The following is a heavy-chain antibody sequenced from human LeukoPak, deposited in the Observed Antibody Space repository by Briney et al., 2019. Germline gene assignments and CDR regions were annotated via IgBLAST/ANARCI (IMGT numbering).Heavy chain of an antibody. CDR1: GFTFRSNG. J-gene: IGHJ4*02. Sequence: GGSLRLSCAASGFTFRSNGMHWVRQVPGKGLEWVAYISYDGSKEYCADSVKGRFTISRDNSKNTLYLQMNSLRAEDTAVYYCAKDSSMVRGDYDYFDYWGQGTLVTVSS. V-gene: IGHV3-33*05. CDR2: ISYDGSKE. D-gene: IGHD3-10*01. CDR3: AKDSSMVRGDYDYFDY.